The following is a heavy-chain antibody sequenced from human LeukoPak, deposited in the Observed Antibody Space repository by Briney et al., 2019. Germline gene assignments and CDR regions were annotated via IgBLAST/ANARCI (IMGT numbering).Heavy chain of an antibody. CDR1: GFTFDGYA. Sequence: GGSLRLSCATSGFTFDGYAMHWVRQAPGKGLEWVSGIRWNSGSIGYADSVKGRFTISRDNAKNSLYLQMNSLRAEDTAVYYCARDTYYDILTGPMDFDYWGQGTLVTVSS. CDR2: IRWNSGSI. CDR3: ARDTYYDILTGPMDFDY. D-gene: IGHD3-9*01. V-gene: IGHV3-9*01. J-gene: IGHJ4*02.